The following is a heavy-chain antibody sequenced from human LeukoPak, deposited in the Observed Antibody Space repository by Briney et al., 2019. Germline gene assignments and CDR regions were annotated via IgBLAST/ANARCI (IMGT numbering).Heavy chain of an antibody. J-gene: IGHJ4*02. V-gene: IGHV4-34*01. CDR2: INHSGST. CDR3: ARQWLVSPLFDY. Sequence: PSETLSLTCAVYGGSLSGYYWSWIRRPPGKGLEWIGEINHSGSTNHNPSLKSRVTISVDTSKNQLSLKLSSMTAADTAVYYCARQWLVSPLFDYWGQGTLVTVSS. CDR1: GGSLSGYY. D-gene: IGHD6-19*01.